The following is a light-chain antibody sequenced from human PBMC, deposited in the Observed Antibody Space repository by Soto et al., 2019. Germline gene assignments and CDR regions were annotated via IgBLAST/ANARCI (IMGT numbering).Light chain of an antibody. CDR2: DVT. Sequence: QSALTQPRSVSGSPGQSVTLSCTGTSRDVGNYNYVSWYQHHPGKAPKLMIYDVTKRPSGVPDRFSGSKSGNTASLTISGLQAEDEADYYCFSYAGSYTLAFGGGTKVTVL. V-gene: IGLV2-11*01. CDR1: SRDVGNYNY. CDR3: FSYAGSYTLA. J-gene: IGLJ2*01.